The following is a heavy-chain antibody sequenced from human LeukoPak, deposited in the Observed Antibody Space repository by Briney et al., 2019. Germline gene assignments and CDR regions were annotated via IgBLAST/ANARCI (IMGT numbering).Heavy chain of an antibody. J-gene: IGHJ4*02. Sequence: SETLSLTCTFSGDSIRSYYWSWIRQPPGKGLEWLGYIYYSGTANYNPSLKSRLTMSLDTSKKHLSLRLTSVSAADTAVYYCARQFRSFPDYWGQGTMVTGSS. CDR1: GDSIRSYY. D-gene: IGHD3-3*02. V-gene: IGHV4-59*08. CDR3: ARQFRSFPDY. CDR2: IYYSGTA.